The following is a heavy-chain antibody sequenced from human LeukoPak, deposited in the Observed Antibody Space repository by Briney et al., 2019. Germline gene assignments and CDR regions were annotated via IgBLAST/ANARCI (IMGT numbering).Heavy chain of an antibody. V-gene: IGHV4-34*01. Sequence: SSETLSLTCAVHGGSFSGYYWSWIRQPPGKGLEWIGEINHSGSTNYNPSLKSRVTISVDTSKNQFSLKLSSVTAADTAVYHCARVVGYVDPWGQGTLVTVSS. J-gene: IGHJ5*02. CDR2: INHSGST. CDR3: ARVVGYVDP. D-gene: IGHD2-15*01. CDR1: GGSFSGYY.